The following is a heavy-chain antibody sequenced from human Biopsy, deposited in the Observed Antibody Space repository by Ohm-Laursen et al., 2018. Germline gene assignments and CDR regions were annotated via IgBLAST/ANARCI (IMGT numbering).Heavy chain of an antibody. J-gene: IGHJ6*02. V-gene: IGHV4-59*07. CDR1: DGSINSYY. CDR2: VYYSGTT. D-gene: IGHD2/OR15-2a*01. Sequence: SDTLSLTCTVSDGSINSYYWNWIRQPPGKGLEWIGYVYYSGTTTYNPSLRSRVTISVDTSMNQISLRLQPVTAADTAIYYCTRATNSTGWPYYYFYGMDIWGQGTTVTVSS. CDR3: TRATNSTGWPYYYFYGMDI.